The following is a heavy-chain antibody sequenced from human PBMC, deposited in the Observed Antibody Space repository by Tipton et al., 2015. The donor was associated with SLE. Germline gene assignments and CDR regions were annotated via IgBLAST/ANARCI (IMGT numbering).Heavy chain of an antibody. CDR3: VPKHLGY. V-gene: IGHV3-48*03. J-gene: IGHJ4*02. CDR1: GFTFSSYA. D-gene: IGHD1-26*01. Sequence: SLRLSCAASGFTFSSYAMHWVRQAPGKGLEYVSLVTPDGTTTYYAASVRGRFTISRDNTKNSLSLQMNSLRVEDTAVYYCVPKHLGYWGQGTLVSVSS. CDR2: VTPDGTTT.